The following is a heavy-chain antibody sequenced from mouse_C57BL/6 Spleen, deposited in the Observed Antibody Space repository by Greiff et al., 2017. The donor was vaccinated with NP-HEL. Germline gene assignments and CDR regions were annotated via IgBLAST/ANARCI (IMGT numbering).Heavy chain of an antibody. Sequence: QVQLQQPGAELVRPGTSVKLSCKASGYTFTRYWMHWVKQRPGQGLEWIGVIAPSDSYTNYNQKFKGKATLTVDTSSSTAYMQLSSLTSEDSAVYYCARSKLRSIYWYFDVWGTGTTVTVSS. D-gene: IGHD1-1*01. V-gene: IGHV1-59*01. CDR2: IAPSDSYT. CDR1: GYTFTRYW. J-gene: IGHJ1*03. CDR3: ARSKLRSIYWYFDV.